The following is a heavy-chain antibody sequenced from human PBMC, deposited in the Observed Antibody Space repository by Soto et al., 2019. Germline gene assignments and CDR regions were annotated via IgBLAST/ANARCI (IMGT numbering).Heavy chain of an antibody. J-gene: IGHJ6*02. V-gene: IGHV4-30-4*01. CDR2: IYYSGST. CDR1: GRSISSGDYY. CDR3: ARDAGYSGYDSLYYYYGMDV. Sequence: QVQLQESGPGLVKPSQTLSLTCTVSGRSISSGDYYWSWIRQPPGKGLEWIGYIYYSGSTYYNPSLKSRVTISVDTSKNQFSLKLSSVTAADTAVYYCARDAGYSGYDSLYYYYGMDVWGQGTTVTVSS. D-gene: IGHD5-12*01.